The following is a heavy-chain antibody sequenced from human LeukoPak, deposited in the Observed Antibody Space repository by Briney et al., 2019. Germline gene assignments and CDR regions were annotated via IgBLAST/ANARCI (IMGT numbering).Heavy chain of an antibody. CDR3: GRLSVIAADGTHYFDY. Sequence: GESLKISCKGSGYSFTNYWIGWVRQMPGKGLEWMGIIYPGDSDSRNSPSFQAQVSISADKSINTAYLQWSSLKASDTAMYYCGRLSVIAADGTHYFDYWGQGTLVTVSS. J-gene: IGHJ4*02. V-gene: IGHV5-51*01. CDR2: IYPGDSDS. CDR1: GYSFTNYW. D-gene: IGHD6-13*01.